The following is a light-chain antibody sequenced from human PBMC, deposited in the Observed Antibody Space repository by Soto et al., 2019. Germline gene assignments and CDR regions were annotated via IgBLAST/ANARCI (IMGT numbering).Light chain of an antibody. CDR1: QSVSSN. V-gene: IGKV3-15*01. J-gene: IGKJ2*01. Sequence: EIVMTQSPATLSVSPGERATLSCRASQSVSSNLAWYQQKPGQAPRLLIYGASTRATGIPARFSGSGSGTEFTLIISSLQSEDFPVYYCQQYNNWPPHTFGQGTKLEIK. CDR2: GAS. CDR3: QQYNNWPPHT.